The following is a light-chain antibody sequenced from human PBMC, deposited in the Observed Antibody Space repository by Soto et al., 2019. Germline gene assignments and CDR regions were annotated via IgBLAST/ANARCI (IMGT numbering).Light chain of an antibody. CDR2: GDN. CDR1: SSNIGSKT. CDR3: SSWDDSLNGVV. V-gene: IGLV1-44*01. J-gene: IGLJ2*01. Sequence: QLVLTQPPSASGTPGQTVTVSCSGSSSNIGSKTVNWYQQLPGTAPILLIYGDNQRPSGVPDRFSGSKSGTSASLAISGLQSDDEADYYCSSWDDSLNGVVFGGGTKVTVL.